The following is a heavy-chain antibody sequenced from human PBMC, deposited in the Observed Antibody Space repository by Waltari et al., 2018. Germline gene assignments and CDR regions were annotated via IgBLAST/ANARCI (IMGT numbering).Heavy chain of an antibody. CDR2: IYYSGST. D-gene: IGHD3-16*01. CDR3: ARDGGYMDV. J-gene: IGHJ6*03. CDR1: GGSIISSTYY. V-gene: IGHV4-39*07. Sequence: QLQLQESGPGLVKPPETLSLTGPVSGGSIISSTYYWGWIRQPPGKGLEWIGSIYYSGSTYYNPSLKSRVTISVDTSKNQFSLKLSSVTAADTAVYYCARDGGYMDVWGKGTTVTISS.